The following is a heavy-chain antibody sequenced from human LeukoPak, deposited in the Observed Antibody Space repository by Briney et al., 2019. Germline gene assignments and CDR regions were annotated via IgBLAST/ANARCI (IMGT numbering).Heavy chain of an antibody. D-gene: IGHD3-10*01. V-gene: IGHV3-33*01. CDR3: ARRDEAGSVDY. J-gene: IGHJ4*02. Sequence: PGGSLRLSCAASGFTFSSYGMHWFRQAPGKGLEWVAVIWYDRSNKYYADSVKGRFTISRDNSKNTLYLQMNSLRAEDTAVYYCARRDEAGSVDYWGQGTLVTVSS. CDR2: IWYDRSNK. CDR1: GFTFSSYG.